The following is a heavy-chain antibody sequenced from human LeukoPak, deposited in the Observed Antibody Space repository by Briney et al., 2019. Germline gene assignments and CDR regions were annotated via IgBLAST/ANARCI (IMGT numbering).Heavy chain of an antibody. D-gene: IGHD3-22*01. J-gene: IGHJ3*02. CDR1: GYTFMGYF. CDR2: ISAYNGNT. CDR3: ARDRSSGYYVNDAFDI. Sequence: ASVKVSCKASGYTFMGYFLNWVRQAPGQGLEWMGWISAYNGNTNYAQKLQGRVTMTTDTSTSTAYMELRSLRSDDTAVYYCARDRSSGYYVNDAFDIWGQGTMVTVSS. V-gene: IGHV1-18*04.